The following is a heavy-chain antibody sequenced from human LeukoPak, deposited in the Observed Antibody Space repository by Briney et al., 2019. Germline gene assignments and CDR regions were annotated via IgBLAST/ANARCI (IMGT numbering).Heavy chain of an antibody. CDR1: GFTFSSYA. V-gene: IGHV3-23*01. J-gene: IGHJ4*02. D-gene: IGHD2-2*01. Sequence: GGSLRLSCAASGFTFSSYAMSWVRQAPGKGLEWVSGISGSGDNTYYADSVKGRFTISRDNSKNTLYLQMNSLRAEDTAVYYCAKVVPAALTVDYWGQGTLITVSS. CDR3: AKVVPAALTVDY. CDR2: ISGSGDNT.